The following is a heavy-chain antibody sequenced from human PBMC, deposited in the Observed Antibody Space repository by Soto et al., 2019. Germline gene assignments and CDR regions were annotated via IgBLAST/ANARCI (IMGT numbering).Heavy chain of an antibody. CDR2: IIPIFGTA. J-gene: IGHJ4*02. V-gene: IGHV1-69*13. D-gene: IGHD5-18*01. Sequence: GASVKVSCKASGGTFSSYAISWVRQAPGQGLEWMGGIIPIFGTANYAQKFQGRVTITADESTSTAYMELSSLRSENTAVYYCARESGYSYGPFDYWGQGTLVTVSS. CDR1: GGTFSSYA. CDR3: ARESGYSYGPFDY.